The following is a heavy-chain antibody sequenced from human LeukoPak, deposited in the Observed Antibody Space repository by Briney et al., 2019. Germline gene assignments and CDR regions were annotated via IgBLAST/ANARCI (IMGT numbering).Heavy chain of an antibody. D-gene: IGHD5-24*01. V-gene: IGHV3-74*01. J-gene: IGHJ4*02. Sequence: GGSLRLSCAASGFTFSSYWMHWVRQAPGKGLVWVSRINSDGSSTSYADSVKGRFTISRDNAKNTLYLQMNSLRAEDTAVYYCARAGAVEMATIRDWGQETLVTVSS. CDR1: GFTFSSYW. CDR3: ARAGAVEMATIRD. CDR2: INSDGSST.